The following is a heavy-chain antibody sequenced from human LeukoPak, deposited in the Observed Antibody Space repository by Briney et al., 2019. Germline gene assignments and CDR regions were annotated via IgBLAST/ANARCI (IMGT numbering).Heavy chain of an antibody. CDR1: GGSISSYY. Sequence: SETLSLTCTVSGGSISSYYWSWIRQPAGKGLEWIGRIYTSGSTNYNPSLKSRVTMSVDTSKNQFSLKLSSVTAADTAVYYCARGTFSSWFGPIDYWGQGTLVTVSS. J-gene: IGHJ4*02. CDR2: IYTSGST. CDR3: ARGTFSSWFGPIDY. V-gene: IGHV4-4*07. D-gene: IGHD3-10*01.